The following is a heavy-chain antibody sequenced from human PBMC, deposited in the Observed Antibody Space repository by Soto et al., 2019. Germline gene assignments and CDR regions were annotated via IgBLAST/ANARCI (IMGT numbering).Heavy chain of an antibody. J-gene: IGHJ2*01. CDR2: IIPIFGTA. D-gene: IGHD3-22*01. V-gene: IGHV1-69*06. CDR1: EDTFRNYA. CDR3: ASTKYDSSAYYYWYLGL. Sequence: QVELVQSGAEVKKPGSSVKVSCQASEDTFRNYAISWVRQAPGQGLEWMGGIIPIFGTANYAQKLQARVTISAETAANTVYLEISSLRSEDTAVYYCASTKYDSSAYYYWYLGLWGRSALVTVSS.